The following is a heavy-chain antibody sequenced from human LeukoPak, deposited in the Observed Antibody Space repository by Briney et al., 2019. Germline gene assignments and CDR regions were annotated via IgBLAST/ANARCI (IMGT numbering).Heavy chain of an antibody. V-gene: IGHV4-4*02. CDR2: IHHGGNT. Sequence: SETLSLTCDVSDDSIGNDDWWNWVRQPPGKGLEWIGEIHHGGNTNYNPSLKSRVTISVDTSKNQFSLKLSSVTAADTAVYYCARHLPPGHGGLFFDYWGQGTLVTVSS. D-gene: IGHD4-23*01. CDR1: DDSIGNDDW. J-gene: IGHJ4*02. CDR3: ARHLPPGHGGLFFDY.